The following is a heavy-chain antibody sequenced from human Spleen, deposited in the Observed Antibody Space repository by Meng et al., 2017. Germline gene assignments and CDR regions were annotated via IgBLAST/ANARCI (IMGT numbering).Heavy chain of an antibody. D-gene: IGHD4-11*01. CDR1: GGSFSGYN. CDR2: INHSGST. Sequence: QWRLQEWGAGRLKRSEPLSLTFAGYGGSFSGYNWSWIRQPPGKGLEWIGEINHSGSTNYNPSLKSRVTISVDTSQNNLSLKLSSVTAADSAVYYCARGPTTMAHDFDYWGQGTLVTVSS. V-gene: IGHV4-34*01. CDR3: ARGPTTMAHDFDY. J-gene: IGHJ4*02.